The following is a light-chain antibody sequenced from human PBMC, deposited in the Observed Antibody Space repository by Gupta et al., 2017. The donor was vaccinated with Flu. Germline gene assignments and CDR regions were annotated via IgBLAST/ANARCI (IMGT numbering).Light chain of an antibody. V-gene: IGKV2-30*02. Sequence: VTLGQPASISGRASLGLVHSDGNTYFKWFQQSPGQTPRRLIYNRSNRDSAVPDSFSGSGSCTDFTLEISRGEAEAVGVYYFRQSKHWLYTFGQWTKLETK. CDR3: RQSKHWLYT. CDR2: NRS. CDR1: LGLVHSDGNTY. J-gene: IGKJ2*01.